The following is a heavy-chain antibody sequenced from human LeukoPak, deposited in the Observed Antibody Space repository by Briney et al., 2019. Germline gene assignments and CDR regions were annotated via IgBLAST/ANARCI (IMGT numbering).Heavy chain of an antibody. Sequence: GGSLRLSCAASGFTVSSNYMSWVRQAPGKGLESVAVIYSGGSTYYADSVKGRFTIPRDNSKNTLYLQMNRLRAEDTAVYYCAKGSSGYDYYFDYWGQGTLVTVSS. J-gene: IGHJ4*02. V-gene: IGHV3-66*01. D-gene: IGHD5-12*01. CDR1: GFTVSSNY. CDR3: AKGSSGYDYYFDY. CDR2: IYSGGST.